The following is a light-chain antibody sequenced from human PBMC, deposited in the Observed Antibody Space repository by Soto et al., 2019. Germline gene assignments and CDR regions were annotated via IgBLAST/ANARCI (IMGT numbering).Light chain of an antibody. CDR2: EVS. J-gene: IGLJ1*01. CDR3: SSYAGTDNPYV. CDR1: SNDVGGNNY. Sequence: QSALTPPPSASGSPGQSVTISCTGTSNDVGGNNYVSWYQQHPGKAPKLIIYEVSKRPSGVPDRFSGSKSGNTASLSVSGLQTEDEADYYCSSYAGTDNPYVFGTGTKVTVL. V-gene: IGLV2-8*01.